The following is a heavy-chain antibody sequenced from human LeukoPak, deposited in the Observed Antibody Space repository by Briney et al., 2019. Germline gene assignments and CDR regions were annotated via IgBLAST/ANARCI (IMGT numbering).Heavy chain of an antibody. D-gene: IGHD6-19*01. Sequence: PSETLSLTCAVYGGSFSAYYWSWIRQPPGKGLEWIGEINHSGSTNYNPPLKSRVTISVDTSKNQFSLKVSSVTAADTAVYYCARVGWYDHYFDYWGQGTLVTVSS. CDR2: INHSGST. V-gene: IGHV4-34*01. CDR3: ARVGWYDHYFDY. CDR1: GGSFSAYY. J-gene: IGHJ4*02.